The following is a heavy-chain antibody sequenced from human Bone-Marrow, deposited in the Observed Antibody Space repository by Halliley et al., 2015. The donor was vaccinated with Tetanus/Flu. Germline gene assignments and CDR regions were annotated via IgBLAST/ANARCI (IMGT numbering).Heavy chain of an antibody. CDR3: AALIAASHFTDY. Sequence: VQLVQSGAEVKKPGESLKISCKGSGYSFTTYWIGWVRQVPGQGLELMGLIYPGDSDTWYSPSFQGQVIISADKSVTSAYLQWTPLKASDTAIYYCAALIAASHFTDYWGQGTLVTASS. CDR2: IYPGDSDT. J-gene: IGHJ4*02. D-gene: IGHD6-13*01. CDR1: GYSFTTYW. V-gene: IGHV5-51*01.